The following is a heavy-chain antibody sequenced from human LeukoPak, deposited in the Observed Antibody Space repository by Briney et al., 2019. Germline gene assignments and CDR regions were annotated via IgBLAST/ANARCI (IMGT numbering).Heavy chain of an antibody. Sequence: GRSLRLSCAASGFTFSSYAMHWVRQAPGKGLEWVAIISYDGSDEYYVDSVKGRFTISRDNSKNTLNLQMNSLRAEDTAVYYCARAPPQMHNYGMDVWGQGTTVTVSS. CDR3: ARAPPQMHNYGMDV. CDR2: ISYDGSDE. CDR1: GFTFSSYA. V-gene: IGHV3-30-3*01. J-gene: IGHJ6*02.